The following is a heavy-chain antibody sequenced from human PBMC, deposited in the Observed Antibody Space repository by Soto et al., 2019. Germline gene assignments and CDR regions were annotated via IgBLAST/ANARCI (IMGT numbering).Heavy chain of an antibody. CDR3: ARLPSVVPAAQTYYYYGMDV. D-gene: IGHD2-2*01. CDR1: GGTFSSYT. J-gene: IGHJ6*02. Sequence: GASVKVSCKASGGTFSSYTISWVRQAPGQGLEWMGRIIPILGIANYAQKFQGRVTITADKSTSTAYMELSSLRSEDTAVYYCARLPSVVPAAQTYYYYGMDVWGQGTTVTVSS. V-gene: IGHV1-69*02. CDR2: IIPILGIA.